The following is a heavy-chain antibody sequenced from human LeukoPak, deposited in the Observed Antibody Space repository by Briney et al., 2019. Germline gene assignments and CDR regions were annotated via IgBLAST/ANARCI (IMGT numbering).Heavy chain of an antibody. CDR2: ISAYNGNT. D-gene: IGHD6-13*01. CDR3: ARDPHSSSWYWASFYYGMDV. CDR1: GYTFTGYY. V-gene: IGHV1-18*04. J-gene: IGHJ6*02. Sequence: GASVKVSCKASGYTFTGYYIHWVRQAPGQGLEWMGWISAYNGNTNYAQKLQGRVTMTTDTSTSTAYMELRSLRSDDTAVYYCARDPHSSSWYWASFYYGMDVWGQGTTVTVSS.